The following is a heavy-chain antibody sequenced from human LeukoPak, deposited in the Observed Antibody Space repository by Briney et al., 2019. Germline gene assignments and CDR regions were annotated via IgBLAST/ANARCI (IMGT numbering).Heavy chain of an antibody. CDR1: GGSFSGYY. CDR2: INHSGST. V-gene: IGHV4-34*01. CDR3: ARLILWFDP. Sequence: SETLSLTCAVYGGSFSGYYWSGIRQPPGKGLEWIGEINHSGSTNYNPSLKSRVPISVDTSKNQFSLKLSSVTAADTGVYYCARLILWFDPWGQGTLVTVSS. J-gene: IGHJ5*02. D-gene: IGHD3-16*01.